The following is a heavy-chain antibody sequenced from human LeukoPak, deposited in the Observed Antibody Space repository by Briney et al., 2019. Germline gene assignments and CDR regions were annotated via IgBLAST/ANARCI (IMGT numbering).Heavy chain of an antibody. D-gene: IGHD2-2*01. V-gene: IGHV1-2*02. CDR2: INPNSGGT. CDR3: ASMGDCRSTRCYQR. J-gene: IGHJ4*02. CDR1: GYTFTGYY. Sequence: ASVKVSCKASGYTFTGYYMHWVRQAPGQGLEWMGWINPNSGGTNYAQKFQGRVTMTRDTSISTAYMELSRLRSDDTAVYYRASMGDCRSTRCYQRWRQGPLVTVSS.